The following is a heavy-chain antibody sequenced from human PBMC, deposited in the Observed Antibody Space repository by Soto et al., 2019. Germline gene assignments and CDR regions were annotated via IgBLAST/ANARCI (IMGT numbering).Heavy chain of an antibody. D-gene: IGHD3-9*01. V-gene: IGHV3-15*07. CDR2: IKSKTDGGTT. J-gene: IGHJ6*02. CDR3: TTGYDILTGYYRPHYYYYGMDV. Sequence: GGALRLWSAGSGVMSSHAGMNGGRLAPWKRLEWVGRIKSKTDGGTTDYAAPVKGRFTISRDDSKNTLYLQMNSLKTEDTAVYYCTTGYDILTGYYRPHYYYYGMDVWGQGT. CDR1: GVMSSHAG.